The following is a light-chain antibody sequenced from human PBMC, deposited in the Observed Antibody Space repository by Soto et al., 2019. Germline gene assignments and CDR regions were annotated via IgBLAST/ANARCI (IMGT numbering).Light chain of an antibody. Sequence: IVMTQSPCNLSVSPGERATLSCRASQSVSSNLAWYRQKPGQAPRLLIYGANMRATGITARFSGSGSETEFTLTISSLQSEDFAVYYCQQYNNWPTWTFGQGTKVDIK. CDR1: QSVSSN. J-gene: IGKJ1*01. CDR3: QQYNNWPTWT. CDR2: GAN. V-gene: IGKV3-15*01.